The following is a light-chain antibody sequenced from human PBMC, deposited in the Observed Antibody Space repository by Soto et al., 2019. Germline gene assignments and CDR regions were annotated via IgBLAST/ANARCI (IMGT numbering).Light chain of an antibody. V-gene: IGKV1-5*01. J-gene: IGKJ1*01. Sequence: IHMTQSASSLSASIGYRVTIACRASQTISSYLNWYQQKPGKAPKLLIYDASSLESGVPSRFSGSGDGTEFNLTISSLQPDDFATYYCQQYNSYSQTFGQGTKVDIK. CDR2: DAS. CDR1: QTISSY. CDR3: QQYNSYSQT.